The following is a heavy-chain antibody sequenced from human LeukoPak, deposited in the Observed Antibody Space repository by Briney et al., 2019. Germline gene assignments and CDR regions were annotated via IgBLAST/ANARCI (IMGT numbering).Heavy chain of an antibody. CDR3: ARDIRNTYYYDSSGYYYWYNWFDP. Sequence: SETLSLTCTVSGGSISSGSYYWSWIRQPAGKGLEWIGRIYTSGSTNYNPSLKSRVTMSVDTSKNQFSLKLSSVTAADTAVYYCARDIRNTYYYDSSGYYYWYNWFDPWGQGTLVTVSS. V-gene: IGHV4-61*02. CDR2: IYTSGST. D-gene: IGHD3-22*01. J-gene: IGHJ5*02. CDR1: GGSISSGSYY.